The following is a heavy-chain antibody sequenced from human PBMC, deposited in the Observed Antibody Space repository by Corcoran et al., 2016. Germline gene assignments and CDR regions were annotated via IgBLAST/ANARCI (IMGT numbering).Heavy chain of an antibody. D-gene: IGHD3-9*01. V-gene: IGHV4-34*01. CDR1: GGSFSGYY. J-gene: IGHJ5*02. Sequence: QVQLQQWGAGLLKPSETLSLTCAVYGGSFSGYYWSWIRQPPGKGLEWIGEINHSGSTNYNPSLKSRVTISVDTSKNQFSLKLSSVTAADTAVYYCARVIHVLRYFDWLLWFDPWGQGTLVTVSS. CDR3: ARVIHVLRYFDWLLWFDP. CDR2: INHSGST.